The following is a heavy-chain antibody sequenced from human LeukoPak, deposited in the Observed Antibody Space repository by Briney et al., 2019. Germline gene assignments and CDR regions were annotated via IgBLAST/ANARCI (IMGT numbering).Heavy chain of an antibody. Sequence: ASVKVSFKASGYTFTRYDMNWVRQATGQGLEWMGWMNPKSGDTGYAQKFQGRVTMTRNTSITTAYMELSSLRSEDTAVYYCATGPSVCSSTTCYNYMDVWGKGTTVTVSS. V-gene: IGHV1-8*01. J-gene: IGHJ6*03. CDR1: GYTFTRYD. CDR3: ATGPSVCSSTTCYNYMDV. D-gene: IGHD2-2*02. CDR2: MNPKSGDT.